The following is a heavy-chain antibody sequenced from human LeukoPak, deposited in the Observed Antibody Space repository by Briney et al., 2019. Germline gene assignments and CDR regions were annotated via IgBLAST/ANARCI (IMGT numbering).Heavy chain of an antibody. CDR2: IWYDGSNK. J-gene: IGHJ4*02. D-gene: IGHD1-26*01. V-gene: IGHV3-33*01. CDR1: GITFSSYG. CDR3: ARGELVGATPDY. Sequence: GGSLRLSCAASGITFSSYGMHWVRQAPGKGLEWVAVIWYDGSNKYYADSVKGRFTISRDNSKNTLYLQMNSLRAEDTAVYYCARGELVGATPDYWGQGTLVTVSS.